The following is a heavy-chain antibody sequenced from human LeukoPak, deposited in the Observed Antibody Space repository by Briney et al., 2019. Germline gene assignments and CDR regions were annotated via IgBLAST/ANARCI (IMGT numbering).Heavy chain of an antibody. Sequence: GGSLRLSCSASGFTFSRYDMHWVRQAPGKGLEYVSAISSNGGSTYYADSVKGRFTISRDNSKNTLYLQMSSLRAEDTAVYCCVKDRSGYDYFDFWGQGTLVTVSS. J-gene: IGHJ4*02. V-gene: IGHV3-64D*09. D-gene: IGHD5-12*01. CDR2: ISSNGGST. CDR1: GFTFSRYD. CDR3: VKDRSGYDYFDF.